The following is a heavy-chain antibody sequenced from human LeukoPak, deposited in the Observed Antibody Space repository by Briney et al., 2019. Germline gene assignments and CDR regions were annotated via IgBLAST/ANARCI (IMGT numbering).Heavy chain of an antibody. CDR2: ISDNGDIT. J-gene: IGHJ4*02. D-gene: IGHD2-15*01. Sequence: GGSLRLSCVASGFSSNNYAMFWVRQAPGKGLEWVSSISDNGDITYYADSVKGRFTVSRDKSKHTLYLELNSLRADDTAVYYCSQTGSFYFPFDYWGQGILVTVSS. CDR3: SQTGSFYFPFDY. V-gene: IGHV3-23*01. CDR1: GFSSNNYA.